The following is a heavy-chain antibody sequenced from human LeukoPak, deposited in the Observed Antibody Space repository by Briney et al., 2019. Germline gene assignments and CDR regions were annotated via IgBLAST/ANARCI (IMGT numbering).Heavy chain of an antibody. V-gene: IGHV5-51*01. Sequence: GKSLKISCKGSGYSFTSYWIGWVRQMPGKGLQWMGIIYPGDSDTTYSPSFQGQVTISADKSISTAYLQWSSLKASDTAIYYCARLIVGSSSTGWFDPWGQGTLVTVSS. CDR3: ARLIVGSSSTGWFDP. CDR1: GYSFTSYW. D-gene: IGHD6-6*01. CDR2: IYPGDSDT. J-gene: IGHJ5*02.